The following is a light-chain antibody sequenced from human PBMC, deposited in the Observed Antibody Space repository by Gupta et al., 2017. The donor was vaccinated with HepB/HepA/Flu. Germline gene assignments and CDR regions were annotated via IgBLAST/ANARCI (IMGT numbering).Light chain of an antibody. CDR2: KNN. V-gene: IGLV10-54*04. CDR1: SNNVGNQG. Sequence: QAGLTQPPSVSKGLRQTATPTCTGNSNNVGNQGAAWLQQHQGHPPKLLSYKNNNRPSGISERFSASRSGNTASLTITGLHPEDEADYYCSAWDSILSAQVFGGGTKLTVL. J-gene: IGLJ2*01. CDR3: SAWDSILSAQV.